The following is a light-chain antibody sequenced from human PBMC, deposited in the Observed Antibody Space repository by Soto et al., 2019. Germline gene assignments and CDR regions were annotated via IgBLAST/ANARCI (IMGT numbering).Light chain of an antibody. V-gene: IGKV3D-20*02. J-gene: IGKJ4*01. CDR2: GAS. CDR3: QQRSNWPLLS. CDR1: QSVDSNY. Sequence: EIVLTQSPGTLSLSPGEEATLSCRASQSVDSNYLAWYQQKPGQAPRLIIYGASGRADGIPHRFSGSGFGTDFTLTISSLEPEDFAVYYCQQRSNWPLLSFGGGTKVDIK.